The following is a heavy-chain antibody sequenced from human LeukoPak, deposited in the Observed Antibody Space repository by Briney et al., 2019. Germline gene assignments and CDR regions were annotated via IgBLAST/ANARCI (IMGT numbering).Heavy chain of an antibody. Sequence: PGGSLRLSCAASGFTFSSYEMNWVRQAPGKGLEWVSYISSSGSTIYYADSVKGRFTISRDNAKNSLYLQMNSLRAEDTAVYYCARLGATGDYFDYWGQGTLVTVSS. CDR1: GFTFSSYE. V-gene: IGHV3-48*03. CDR2: ISSSGSTI. D-gene: IGHD1-26*01. CDR3: ARLGATGDYFDY. J-gene: IGHJ4*02.